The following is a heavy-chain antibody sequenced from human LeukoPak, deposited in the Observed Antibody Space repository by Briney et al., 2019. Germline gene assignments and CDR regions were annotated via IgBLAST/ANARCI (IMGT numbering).Heavy chain of an antibody. CDR1: GFTFSSYA. CDR3: AKGWSTGIVVVVAAY. Sequence: SGGSLRLSCAASGFTFSSYAMSWVRQAPGKGLEWVSAIGGSGGSAYYADSVKGRFTISRDNSKNTLYLQMNSLRAEDTAVYYCAKGWSTGIVVVVAAYWGQGTLVTVSS. V-gene: IGHV3-23*01. J-gene: IGHJ4*02. D-gene: IGHD2-15*01. CDR2: IGGSGGSA.